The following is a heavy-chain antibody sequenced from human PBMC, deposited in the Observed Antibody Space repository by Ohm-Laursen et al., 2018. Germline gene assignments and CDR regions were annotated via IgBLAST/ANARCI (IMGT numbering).Heavy chain of an antibody. D-gene: IGHD2-2*01. V-gene: IGHV3-23*01. J-gene: IGHJ3*02. CDR3: ASHPCTSCYENAFDI. CDR2: ISGSGGST. CDR1: GITFSSYA. Sequence: SLRLSCSASGITFSSYAMSWVRQAPGKGLEWVSAISGSGGSTYYADSVKGRFTISRDNSKNTLYLQMNSLRAEDTAVYYCASHPCTSCYENAFDIWGQGTMVTVSS.